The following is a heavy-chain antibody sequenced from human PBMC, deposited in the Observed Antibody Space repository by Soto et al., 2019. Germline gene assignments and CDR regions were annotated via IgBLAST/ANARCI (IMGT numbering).Heavy chain of an antibody. CDR3: ASHPEGPVLGFDY. D-gene: IGHD2-8*01. Sequence: QVQLVQSGAEVKKPGASVKVSCKSSGYTFSNYDVNWVRQAPGQGLEWMGWMNPNTGNTGYAQNCQGTIPTTEEPSTSTGYLELSGLRSEDRAVYYCASHPEGPVLGFDYWGQGTLVIVSS. J-gene: IGHJ4*02. CDR1: GYTFSNYD. V-gene: IGHV1-8*01. CDR2: MNPNTGNT.